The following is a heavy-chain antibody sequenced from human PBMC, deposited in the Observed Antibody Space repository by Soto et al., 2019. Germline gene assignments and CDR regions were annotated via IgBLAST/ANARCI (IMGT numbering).Heavy chain of an antibody. J-gene: IGHJ4*02. Sequence: PGGSLRLSCAASGFTFSSYGMHWVRQAPGKGLEWVAVISYDGSNKYYADSVKGRFTISRDNSKNTLYLQMNSLRAEDTAVYYCAKDGCSSTSCSYNDYWGQGTLVTVSS. CDR2: ISYDGSNK. D-gene: IGHD2-2*01. V-gene: IGHV3-30*18. CDR3: AKDGCSSTSCSYNDY. CDR1: GFTFSSYG.